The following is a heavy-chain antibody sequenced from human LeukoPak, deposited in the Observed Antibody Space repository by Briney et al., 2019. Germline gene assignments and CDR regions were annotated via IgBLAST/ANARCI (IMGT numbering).Heavy chain of an antibody. D-gene: IGHD6-19*01. CDR1: GFTFRDYV. V-gene: IGHV3-66*01. Sequence: PGKSLRLSCEASGFTFRDYVIHWVRQAPGKGLEWVSTIYSGGSTSYGDAVKGRFIISRDNSKNTLHLQMNTLRAEDLAVYYCARGLTVAGTSDYFADWGQGTLVTVSS. CDR3: ARGLTVAGTSDYFAD. J-gene: IGHJ4*02. CDR2: IYSGGST.